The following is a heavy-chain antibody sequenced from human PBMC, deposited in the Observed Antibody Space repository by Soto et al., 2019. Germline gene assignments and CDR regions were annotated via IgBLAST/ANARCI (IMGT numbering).Heavy chain of an antibody. CDR1: GFTFSNAW. Sequence: GGSLRLSCAASGFTFSNAWMSWVRQAPGKGLEWVGRIKSRTDGGTTDYAAPVKGRFTISRDDSKNTLYLQMNSLKTEDTAVYYCTTGLGYCSGGSCYSDFDYWGQGTLVTVSS. J-gene: IGHJ4*02. CDR2: IKSRTDGGTT. V-gene: IGHV3-15*01. D-gene: IGHD2-15*01. CDR3: TTGLGYCSGGSCYSDFDY.